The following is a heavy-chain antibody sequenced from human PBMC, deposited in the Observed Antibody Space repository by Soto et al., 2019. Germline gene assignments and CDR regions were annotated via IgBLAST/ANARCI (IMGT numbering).Heavy chain of an antibody. CDR2: IYYEEST. CDR1: GVSLNSGHYY. Sequence: SETLSLTCTVSGVSLNSGHYYWVWIRQSPGKGLAWIASIYYEESTYYNPSLKSRVTISTDKPKNQFSLTLKSVTAADTAVYYCGKVLIGATRHTDVDSWGQGALVTVSS. CDR3: GKVLIGATRHTDVDS. V-gene: IGHV4-39*01. D-gene: IGHD2-15*01. J-gene: IGHJ4*02.